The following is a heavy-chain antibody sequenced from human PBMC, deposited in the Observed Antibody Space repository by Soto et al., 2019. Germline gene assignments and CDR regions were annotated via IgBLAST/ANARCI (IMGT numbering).Heavy chain of an antibody. CDR1: GASIRGGNYY. Sequence: QVQLQESGPGLVKPSQTLSLTCTVSGASIRGGNYYWSWIRQPPGKGLEWIGYIYYSGNTLYNPSLKSRVTISVDTSKNQFSLNLRSVTAADTAVYYCARDGDPYYYDGSGASDYGMDVWGQGTTVTVSS. V-gene: IGHV4-30-4*01. D-gene: IGHD3-22*01. J-gene: IGHJ6*02. CDR2: IYYSGNT. CDR3: ARDGDPYYYDGSGASDYGMDV.